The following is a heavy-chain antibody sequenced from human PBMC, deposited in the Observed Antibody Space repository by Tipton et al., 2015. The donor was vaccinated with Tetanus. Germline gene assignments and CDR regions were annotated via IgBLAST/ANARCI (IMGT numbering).Heavy chain of an antibody. CDR2: ISFGGDII. CDR1: GFTFRDYY. Sequence: SLRLSCAASGFTFRDYYMSWVRQAPEKGLEWLSYISFGGDIIHYADSVKGRFTISRDNAKNSLYLQMNGLRAEDTAVYYCARDREAFDYWGQGTKVTVSS. D-gene: IGHD1-26*01. J-gene: IGHJ3*01. CDR3: ARDREAFDY. V-gene: IGHV3-11*01.